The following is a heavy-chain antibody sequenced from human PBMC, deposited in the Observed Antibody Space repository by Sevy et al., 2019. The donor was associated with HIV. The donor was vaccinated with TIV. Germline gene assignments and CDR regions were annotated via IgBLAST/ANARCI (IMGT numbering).Heavy chain of an antibody. CDR3: AKDYYDSGGYYFYPARPTAFDL. CDR2: INGNGDST. J-gene: IGHJ3*01. Sequence: GSLRLSCAGSVFIFNNYAMSWVRHVPGKGLEWVSGINGNGDSTNYADSAKGRFTISRDNSKSTLYLQMNSLRAEDTAVYYCAKDYYDSGGYYFYPARPTAFDLWGQGTMVAVSS. CDR1: VFIFNNYA. V-gene: IGHV3-23*01. D-gene: IGHD3-22*01.